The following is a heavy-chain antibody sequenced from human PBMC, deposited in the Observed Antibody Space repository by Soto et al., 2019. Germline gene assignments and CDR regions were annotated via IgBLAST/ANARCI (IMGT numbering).Heavy chain of an antibody. V-gene: IGHV4-30-2*01. D-gene: IGHD1-7*01. Sequence: TLSLTSAVSGGYLSGGYYSWSWIRQPPGKGLEWIGFIYNSGSTYYNSSLKSRVTISVDRSKNHFFLNLTSVTAADTAVYYCATYRKLLHFWAQGSKVTVSS. CDR1: GGYLSGGYYS. CDR2: IYNSGST. CDR3: ATYRKLLHF. J-gene: IGHJ6*02.